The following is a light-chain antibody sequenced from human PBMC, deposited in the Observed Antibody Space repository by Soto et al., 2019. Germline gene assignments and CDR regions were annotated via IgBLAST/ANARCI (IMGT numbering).Light chain of an antibody. CDR3: QRYGFFPWT. CDR2: KVS. Sequence: DIQMTQSPSTLSASVGDRVTITCRASQSIDTWLAWYQQKPGEVPKVLIYKVSNLQRGVPSRFSGSGSGTEFTLTISGLQPDDFATYSCQRYGFFPWTFGQGTRVEI. J-gene: IGKJ1*01. V-gene: IGKV1-5*03. CDR1: QSIDTW.